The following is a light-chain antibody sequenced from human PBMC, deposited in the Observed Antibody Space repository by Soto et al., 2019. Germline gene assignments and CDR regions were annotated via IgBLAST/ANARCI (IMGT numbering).Light chain of an antibody. CDR1: QSIGTW. V-gene: IGKV1-5*01. J-gene: IGKJ1*01. CDR2: DAS. CDR3: QQYDSYPWT. Sequence: GDRVAITCRASQSIGTWLAWYQQKPGKAPTLLISDASSLQSGVPSRFSGSGSGTEFTLTISSLQTDDFSTYYCQQYDSYPWTFGQGTKVEIK.